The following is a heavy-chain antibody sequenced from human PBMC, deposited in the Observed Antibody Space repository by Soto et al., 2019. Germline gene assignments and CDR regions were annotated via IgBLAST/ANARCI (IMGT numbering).Heavy chain of an antibody. CDR3: ARGDTPMITGMDSFDI. J-gene: IGHJ3*02. CDR1: GFTFSRYW. D-gene: IGHD5-18*01. Sequence: GGSLRLSCAASGFTFSRYWMNWVRQAPGKGLEWVANIKQDGTEKNYVDSVKGRFTISRDNARNSLYLQMDSLRAEDTAVYFSARGDTPMITGMDSFDIWGQGTMVTVS. V-gene: IGHV3-7*01. CDR2: IKQDGTEK.